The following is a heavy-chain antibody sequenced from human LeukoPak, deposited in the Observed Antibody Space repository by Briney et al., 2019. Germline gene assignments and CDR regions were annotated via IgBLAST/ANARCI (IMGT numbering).Heavy chain of an antibody. CDR3: ARVPLRSSGYYYYMDV. J-gene: IGHJ6*03. D-gene: IGHD3-16*01. CDR2: IIPIFGTA. CDR1: GGTFSSYA. V-gene: IGHV1-69*05. Sequence: ASVKVSCKASGGTFSSYAISWVRQAPGQGLGWMGGIIPIFGTANYAQKFQGRVTITTDESTSTAYMELSSLRSEDTAVYYCARVPLRSSGYYYYMDVWGKGTTVTVSS.